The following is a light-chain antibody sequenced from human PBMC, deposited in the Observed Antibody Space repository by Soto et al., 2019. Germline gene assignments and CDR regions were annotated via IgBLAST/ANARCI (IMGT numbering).Light chain of an antibody. CDR2: GVS. Sequence: EIVLTQSPGTLSLSPGARAPLSCRASQSVSSSYLAWSQQKPGQAPRLLIYGVSTRATGIADRFSGSGSGTDFTLTISRLEPEDFAVYYCQQYGNSAITFGQGTRLEIK. J-gene: IGKJ5*01. CDR3: QQYGNSAIT. CDR1: QSVSSSY. V-gene: IGKV3-20*01.